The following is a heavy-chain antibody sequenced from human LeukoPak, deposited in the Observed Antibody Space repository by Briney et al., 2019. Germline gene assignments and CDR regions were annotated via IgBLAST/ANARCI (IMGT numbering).Heavy chain of an antibody. D-gene: IGHD2-21*02. CDR1: GFTFSASG. J-gene: IGHJ4*02. CDR2: IAGKANNYVT. Sequence: PGGSLKLSCAASGFTFSASGVHWVRQASGKGLEWVGRIAGKANNYVTLYAASVKGRFTISRDASQSTAYLQMTSLKTEDTAVYYCTTHAYCGGDCYSNWGQGTLVTVSS. CDR3: TTHAYCGGDCYSN. V-gene: IGHV3-73*01.